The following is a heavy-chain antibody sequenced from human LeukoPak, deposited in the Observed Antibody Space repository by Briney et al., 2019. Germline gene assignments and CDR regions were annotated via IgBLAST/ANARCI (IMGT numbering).Heavy chain of an antibody. Sequence: GSLRLSCAASGFTFSSYGMHWVRQAPGKGLEWVAFIRYDGSNKYYADSVKGRFTISRDNSKNTLYLQMNSLRAEDTAVYYCAKGVTMVRGGPIGYWGQGTLVTVSS. CDR2: IRYDGSNK. D-gene: IGHD3-10*01. CDR1: GFTFSSYG. CDR3: AKGVTMVRGGPIGY. V-gene: IGHV3-30*02. J-gene: IGHJ4*02.